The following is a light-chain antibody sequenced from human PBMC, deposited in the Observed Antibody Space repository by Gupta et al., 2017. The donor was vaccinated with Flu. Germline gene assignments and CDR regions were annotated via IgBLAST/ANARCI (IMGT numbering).Light chain of an antibody. V-gene: IGKV1-27*01. CDR3: QKYNSAPRT. CDR1: QGISHY. CDR2: AAS. J-gene: IGKJ3*01. Sequence: DIQMTQSPSSLSASVGDRVTITCRASQGISHYLAWYQQKPGKVPKLMIYAASTLQSGVPSRFSGSGSGTDFTLTISSLQPEDVATYYCQKYNSAPRTFGPGPKVDIK.